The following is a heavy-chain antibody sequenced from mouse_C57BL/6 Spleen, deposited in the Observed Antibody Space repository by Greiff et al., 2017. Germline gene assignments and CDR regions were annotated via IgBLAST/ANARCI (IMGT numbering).Heavy chain of an antibody. D-gene: IGHD1-1*01. CDR2: ITPNNGGT. CDR1: GYTFTDYY. CDR3: ASYYGSSYRYWYFDV. J-gene: IGHJ1*01. Sequence: EVQLQQSGPELVKPGASVKISCKASGYTFTDYYMNWVKQSHGKSLEWIGDITPNNGGTSYNQKFKGKATLTVDKSSSTAYMELRSLTSEDSAVYYCASYYGSSYRYWYFDVWGAGTTVTVSS. V-gene: IGHV1-26*01.